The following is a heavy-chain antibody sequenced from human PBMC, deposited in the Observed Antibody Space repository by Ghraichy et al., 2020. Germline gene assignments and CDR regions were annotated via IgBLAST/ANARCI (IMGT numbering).Heavy chain of an antibody. CDR1: GFTFSNYA. Sequence: GGSLRLSCEASGFTFSNYAMTWVRQAPGKGLEWVAGISSSGHSTHYAVSVKGRFTISRDNSKNTLFLEMQSLGADDTAIYYCAKVAGTDTGIGALDHWGQGTQVTVSS. V-gene: IGHV3-23*01. CDR2: ISSSGHST. CDR3: AKVAGTDTGIGALDH. J-gene: IGHJ4*02. D-gene: IGHD4/OR15-4a*01.